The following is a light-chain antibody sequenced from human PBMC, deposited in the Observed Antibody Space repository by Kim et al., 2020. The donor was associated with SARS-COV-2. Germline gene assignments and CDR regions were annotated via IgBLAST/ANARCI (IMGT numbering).Light chain of an antibody. CDR2: DVS. CDR1: SSDIGVYNY. CDR3: TSFTTSTTYV. J-gene: IGLJ1*01. Sequence: GQSITISCPGTSSDIGVYNYVSWYQQHPGTAPKLIIFDVSSRPSGVSNHFSGSKSGNAASLTISGLQAEDEADYFCTSFTTSTTYVFGTGTKVTVL. V-gene: IGLV2-14*03.